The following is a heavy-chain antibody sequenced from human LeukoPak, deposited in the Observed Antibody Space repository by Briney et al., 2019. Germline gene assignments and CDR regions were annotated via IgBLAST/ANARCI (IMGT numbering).Heavy chain of an antibody. CDR2: ICTSGST. Sequence: SQTLSLTCTVSGGSVNSGNNCWSWLRQPAGKGLEWIGRICTSGSTNYNPSLKSRVTISVDTSKNQFSLNLNSVTAADTAVYYCARGYCSGGNCYYFDYWGQGTLDTVSS. D-gene: IGHD2-15*01. J-gene: IGHJ4*02. CDR3: ARGYCSGGNCYYFDY. V-gene: IGHV4-61*02. CDR1: GGSVNSGNNC.